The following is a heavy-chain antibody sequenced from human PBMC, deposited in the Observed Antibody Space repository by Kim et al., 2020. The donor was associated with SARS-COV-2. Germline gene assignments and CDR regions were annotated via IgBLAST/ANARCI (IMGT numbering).Heavy chain of an antibody. D-gene: IGHD3-22*01. CDR1: GFTFDDYA. CDR3: AKELGDSSGYSWGYFDY. V-gene: IGHV3-43*02. Sequence: GGSLRLSCAASGFTFDDYAMHWVRQAPGKGLEWVSLISGDGGSTYYADSVKGRFTISRDNSKNSLYLQMNSLRTEDTALYYCAKELGDSSGYSWGYFDYWGQGTLVTVSS. CDR2: ISGDGGST. J-gene: IGHJ4*02.